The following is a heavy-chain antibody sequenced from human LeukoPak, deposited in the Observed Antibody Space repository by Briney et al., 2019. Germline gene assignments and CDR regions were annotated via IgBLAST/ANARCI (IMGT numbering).Heavy chain of an antibody. J-gene: IGHJ4*02. CDR3: AKARAGDITAAFNY. CDR2: ITSGANT. CDR1: GFTFSSYG. Sequence: GGSLRLSCAASGFTFSSYGMHWVRQAPGKGLEWVSGITSGANTYYADSVKGRFTISRDNSENTLNLQMNSLRAEDTAIYYCAKARAGDITAAFNYWGQGTLVTVSS. V-gene: IGHV3-23*01. D-gene: IGHD6-13*01.